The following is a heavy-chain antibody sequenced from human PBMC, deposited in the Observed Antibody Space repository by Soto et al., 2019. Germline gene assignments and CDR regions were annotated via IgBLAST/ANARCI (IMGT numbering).Heavy chain of an antibody. D-gene: IGHD3-10*01. CDR2: TYYSGST. CDR1: GGSISSGGYY. CDR3: ARGLRITMVRGEPGFDY. V-gene: IGHV4-31*03. J-gene: IGHJ4*02. Sequence: SETLSLTCTVSGGSISSGGYYWSWVRQHPGKGLEWIGYTYYSGSTYYNPSLKSRVTISVDTSKNQFSLKLSSVTAADTAVYYCARGLRITMVRGEPGFDYWGQGTLVTVSS.